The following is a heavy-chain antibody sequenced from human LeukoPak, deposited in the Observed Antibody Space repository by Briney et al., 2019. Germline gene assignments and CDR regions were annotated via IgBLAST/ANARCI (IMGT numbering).Heavy chain of an antibody. V-gene: IGHV4-39*07. CDR1: GDSIRSSNYY. D-gene: IGHD3-3*01. J-gene: IGHJ5*02. Sequence: PSETLSLTCTVSGDSIRSSNYYWGWIRQPPGKGLEWIGNIYYSGSTYYSASLKSRVTISVDTSKNQFSLKLSSVTAADTAVCYCAREGGRVTTIFGYWFDPWGQGTLVTVSS. CDR3: AREGGRVTTIFGYWFDP. CDR2: IYYSGST.